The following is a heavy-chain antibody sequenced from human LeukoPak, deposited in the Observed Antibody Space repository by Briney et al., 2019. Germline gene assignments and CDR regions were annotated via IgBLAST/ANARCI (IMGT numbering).Heavy chain of an antibody. CDR2: IFYSGST. CDR3: ARGRARDGSFPWLDS. CDR1: GDPIGSYY. V-gene: IGHV4-59*01. D-gene: IGHD3-10*01. Sequence: PSETLSLTCSVSGDPIGSYYWTWTRQSAGKGLEWIGYIFYSGSTNYSPSLKSRVTISVDTSNNQFSLQLRSVTAADTAIYYCARGRARDGSFPWLDSWGQGTLVTVSS. J-gene: IGHJ5*01.